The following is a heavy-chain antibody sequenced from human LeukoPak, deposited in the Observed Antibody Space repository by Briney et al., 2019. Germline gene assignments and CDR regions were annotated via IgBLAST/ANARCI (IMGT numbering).Heavy chain of an antibody. Sequence: PGGSLRLSCAASGFTVSSNYMSWVRQAPGKGLEWVSVIYNGGSTYYADSVKGRFTISRDNSKNTLYLQMNSLRAEDTAVYYCARVSFIGSGSYYNELSHYYYMDVWGKGTTVTISS. CDR2: IYNGGST. CDR1: GFTVSSNY. J-gene: IGHJ6*03. V-gene: IGHV3-53*01. CDR3: ARVSFIGSGSYYNELSHYYYMDV. D-gene: IGHD3-10*01.